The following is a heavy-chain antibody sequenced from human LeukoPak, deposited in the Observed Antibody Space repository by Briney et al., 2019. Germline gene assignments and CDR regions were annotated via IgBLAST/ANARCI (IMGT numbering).Heavy chain of an antibody. D-gene: IGHD6-13*01. V-gene: IGHV4-59*01. J-gene: IGHJ4*02. CDR3: ARVRLGYSSSWSYYFGY. CDR2: IYYSGST. Sequence: PSETLSLTCTVSGGSISSYYWSWIRQPPGKGLEWIGYIYYSGSTNYNPSLKSRVTISVDTSKNQFSLKLSSVTAADTAVYYCARVRLGYSSSWSYYFGYWGQGTLVTVSS. CDR1: GGSISSYY.